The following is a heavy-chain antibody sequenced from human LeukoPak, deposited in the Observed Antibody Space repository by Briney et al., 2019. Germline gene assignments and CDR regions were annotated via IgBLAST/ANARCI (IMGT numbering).Heavy chain of an antibody. J-gene: IGHJ4*02. V-gene: IGHV1-69*02. CDR3: ARDLEGIATVSNDY. CDR1: GGTFSSYT. CDR2: IIPILGIA. Sequence: SVEVSCKASGGTFSSYTISWVRQAPGQGLEWMGRIIPILGIANYAQKFQGRVTITADKSTSTAYMELSSLRSEDTAVYYCARDLEGIATVSNDYWGQGTLVTVSS. D-gene: IGHD2-21*01.